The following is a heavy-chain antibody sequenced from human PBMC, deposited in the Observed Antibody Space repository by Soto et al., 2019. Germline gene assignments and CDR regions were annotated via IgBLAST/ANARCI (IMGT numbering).Heavy chain of an antibody. CDR1: GFTFSSYA. CDR2: ISYDGRNK. CDR3: ARISMGGYLIDYYYGMDV. V-gene: IGHV3-30-3*01. D-gene: IGHD3-22*01. J-gene: IGHJ6*02. Sequence: QVQLVESGGGVVQPGRSLRLSCAASGFTFSSYAMHWVRQAPGKGLEWVAVISYDGRNKYYADSVKGRFTISRDNSKNTLYLQMNSLRAEDTAVYYCARISMGGYLIDYYYGMDVWGQGTTVTVSS.